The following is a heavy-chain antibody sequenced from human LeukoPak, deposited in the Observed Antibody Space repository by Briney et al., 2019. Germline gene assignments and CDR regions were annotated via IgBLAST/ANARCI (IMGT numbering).Heavy chain of an antibody. CDR3: ARDPLTLYDYYMDV. V-gene: IGHV3-7*01. CDR2: IKQDGSEK. CDR1: GFTFSSYW. J-gene: IGHJ6*03. D-gene: IGHD3-9*01. Sequence: GGSLRLSCAASGFTFSSYWMSWVRQAPGKGLEWVAKIKQDGSEKYYGDSVKGRFTISRDNAKNSLYLQMNSLRAEDTAVYYCARDPLTLYDYYMDVWGKGTTVTVSS.